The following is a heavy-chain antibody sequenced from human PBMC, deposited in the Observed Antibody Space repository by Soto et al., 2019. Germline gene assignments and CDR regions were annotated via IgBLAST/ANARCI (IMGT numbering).Heavy chain of an antibody. D-gene: IGHD2-15*01. CDR2: IHPGWGA. CDR1: GGSISAYY. V-gene: IGHV4-59*08. J-gene: IGHJ4*02. Sequence: SETLSLTCTISGGSISAYYWGWIRQPPGKGLEWIGYIHPGWGANYNPSLKSRVTISLDTSKTQISLELSSMTAADTAVYYCARHTPAISISDHWGQGTLVT. CDR3: ARHTPAISISDH.